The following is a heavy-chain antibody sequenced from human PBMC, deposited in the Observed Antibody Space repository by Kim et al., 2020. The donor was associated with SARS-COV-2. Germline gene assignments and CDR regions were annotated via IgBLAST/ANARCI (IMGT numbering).Heavy chain of an antibody. Sequence: ADSVKGRFTTARDNSKNTLYLQMNSLRAEDTAVYYCAKDGSGSYRGPFDYWGQGTLVTVSS. D-gene: IGHD3-10*01. CDR3: AKDGSGSYRGPFDY. J-gene: IGHJ4*02. V-gene: IGHV3-30*02.